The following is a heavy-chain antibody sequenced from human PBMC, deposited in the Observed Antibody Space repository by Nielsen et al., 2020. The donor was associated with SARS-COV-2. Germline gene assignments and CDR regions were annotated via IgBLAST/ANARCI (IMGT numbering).Heavy chain of an antibody. J-gene: IGHJ4*02. V-gene: IGHV4-34*01. CDR3: ARDITIFGVVIGFDY. Sequence: SETLSLTCGVYGGSFSGYYWSWIRQSPGKGLEWIGEINHSGSTNYNPSLKSRVTISVDKSKNQFSLKLSSVTAADTAVYYCARDITIFGVVIGFDYWGQGTLVTVSS. CDR2: INHSGST. CDR1: GGSFSGYY. D-gene: IGHD3-3*01.